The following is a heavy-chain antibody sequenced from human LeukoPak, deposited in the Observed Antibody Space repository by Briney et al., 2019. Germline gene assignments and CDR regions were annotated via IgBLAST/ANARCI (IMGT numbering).Heavy chain of an antibody. CDR2: INAGNGNT. D-gene: IGHD1-7*01. CDR1: GYTFTSYA. Sequence: GASVKVSCKASGYTFTSYAMHWVRQAPGQRLEWVGWINAGNGNTKYSQKFQGRVTITRDTSASTAYMELSSLRSEDTAVYYCARDRGLELLVDVWGQGTTVTVSS. J-gene: IGHJ6*02. V-gene: IGHV1-3*01. CDR3: ARDRGLELLVDV.